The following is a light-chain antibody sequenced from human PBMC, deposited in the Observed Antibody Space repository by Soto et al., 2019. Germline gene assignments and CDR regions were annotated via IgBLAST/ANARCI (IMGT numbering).Light chain of an antibody. CDR3: VQYSHFPRT. J-gene: IGKJ1*01. CDR1: QSLVYSDGNTY. CDR2: QVS. Sequence: DIVMTQTPLSSPVTLGQPASISCRSSQSLVYSDGNTYLSWLQQRPGQPPRLLLYQVSNRFSGVAARFSGSGAGSDFTLKISRVEAEDAGVYYCVQYSHFPRTFGQGTKVEIK. V-gene: IGKV2-24*01.